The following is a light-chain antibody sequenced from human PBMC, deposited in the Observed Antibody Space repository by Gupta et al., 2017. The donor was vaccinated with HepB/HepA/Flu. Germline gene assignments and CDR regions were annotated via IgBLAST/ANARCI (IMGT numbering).Light chain of an antibody. J-gene: IGLJ1*01. CDR2: GNT. CDR1: SANIGAGDD. V-gene: IGLV1-40*01. CDR3: HSYDTSLSGYV. Sequence: PPXXXGAPGXRVXXXXXXXSANIGAGDDVHWYQHLPGTAPKLLIFGNTNRPSGVPDRFSGSKSDTSASLAITGLQAEDEGDYYCHSYDTSLSGYVFGTGTTVTVL.